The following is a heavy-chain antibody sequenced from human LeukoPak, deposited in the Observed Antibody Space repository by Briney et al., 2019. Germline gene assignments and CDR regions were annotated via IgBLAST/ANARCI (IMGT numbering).Heavy chain of an antibody. CDR2: INPNSGGT. CDR1: GYTFTDYF. D-gene: IGHD3-22*01. CDR3: AREYYYDSSGYSVDYYYYGMDV. V-gene: IGHV1-2*02. Sequence: ASVRVSFTTSGYTFTDYFVHWVRQAPGQGLEWMGWINPNSGGTEYAQKFLGRVTMTRDTSISTAYMELSRLRSDDTAVYFCAREYYYDSSGYSVDYYYYGMDVWGQGTTVTVPS. J-gene: IGHJ6*02.